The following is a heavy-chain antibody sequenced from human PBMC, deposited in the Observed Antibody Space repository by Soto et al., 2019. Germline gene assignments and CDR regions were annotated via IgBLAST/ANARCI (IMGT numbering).Heavy chain of an antibody. CDR1: GFTVSSNY. CDR3: RRAIHPLTTGIDY. CDR2: IYSGGST. Sequence: GRSLRLSCAASGFTVSSNYMSWVRQAPGKGLEWVSVIYSGGSTYSADSVKGRFTISRAKSKNTLYLQMIRLSAEDTAVYYCRRAIHPLTTGIDYGGQRTLATVSS. J-gene: IGHJ4*02. V-gene: IGHV3-66*01. D-gene: IGHD4-17*01.